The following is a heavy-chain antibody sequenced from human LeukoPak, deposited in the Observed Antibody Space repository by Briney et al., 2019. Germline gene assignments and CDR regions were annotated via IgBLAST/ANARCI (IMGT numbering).Heavy chain of an antibody. D-gene: IGHD3-22*01. Sequence: GGSLRLSCAASGFTFSSYGMHWVRQAPGKGLEWVAVISYDGSNKYYADFVKGRFTISRDNSKNTLYLQMNSLRAEDTAVYYCAKGRRSYDSPGYYFDYWGQGTLVTVSS. CDR1: GFTFSSYG. CDR2: ISYDGSNK. V-gene: IGHV3-30*18. CDR3: AKGRRSYDSPGYYFDY. J-gene: IGHJ4*02.